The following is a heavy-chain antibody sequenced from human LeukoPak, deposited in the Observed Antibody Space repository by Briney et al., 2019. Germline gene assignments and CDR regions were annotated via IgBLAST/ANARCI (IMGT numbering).Heavy chain of an antibody. CDR1: GGTFSSYA. J-gene: IGHJ6*03. CDR2: IIPIFGTA. CDR3: ARGPSEADYYDSSGYYYYYMDV. V-gene: IGHV1-69*05. D-gene: IGHD3-22*01. Sequence: GSSVKVSCKASGGTFSSYAISWVRQAPGQGLELMGRIIPIFGTANYAQTFQGRVTITTDESTSTAYMELSSLRSEDTAVYYCARGPSEADYYDSSGYYYYYMDVWGKGTTVTVSS.